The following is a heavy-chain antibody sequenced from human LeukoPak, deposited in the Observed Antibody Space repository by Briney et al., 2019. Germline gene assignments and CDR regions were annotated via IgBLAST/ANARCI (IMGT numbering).Heavy chain of an antibody. CDR1: GFSFKKYW. D-gene: IGHD2/OR15-2a*01. J-gene: IGHJ5*02. CDR3: ARVVIVRGWFDL. V-gene: IGHV3-7*01. CDR2: IKQDGKSGSDK. Sequence: GGSLRLSCVASGFSFKKYWMSWVRQAPGKGLEWVANIKQDGKSGSDKYYVDSVKGRFTISRDNAKNSLYLQMNSLRAEDTAVYYCARVVIVRGWFDLWGQGTLVTVSS.